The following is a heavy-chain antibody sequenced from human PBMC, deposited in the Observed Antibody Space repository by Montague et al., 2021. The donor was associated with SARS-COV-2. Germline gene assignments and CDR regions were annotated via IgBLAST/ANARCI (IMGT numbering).Heavy chain of an antibody. J-gene: IGHJ6*02. CDR2: ISYDGSNK. CDR3: ARDILDYGMDV. Sequence: SRRLSCAASGFPFSSYAMHWVRQAPGKGLEWVAVISYDGSNKYYADSVKGRFTISRDNSKNTLYLQMNSLRAEDTAVYYCARDILDYGMDVWGQGTTVTVSS. V-gene: IGHV3-30-3*01. D-gene: IGHD3-9*01. CDR1: GFPFSSYA.